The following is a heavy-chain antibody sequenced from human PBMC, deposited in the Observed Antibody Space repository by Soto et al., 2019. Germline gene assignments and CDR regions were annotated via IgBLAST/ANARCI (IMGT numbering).Heavy chain of an antibody. V-gene: IGHV4-34*01. J-gene: IGHJ5*02. CDR2: INHSGST. Sequence: QVQLQQWGAGLLKPSETLSLTCAVYGGSFSGYYWSWIRQPPGKGLEWIGEINHSGSTNYNPSLKSRVTISVDTSKNQFSLKLRSVTAADTAVYYCARGISSSWYGWFDPWGQGTLVTVSS. CDR1: GGSFSGYY. D-gene: IGHD6-13*01. CDR3: ARGISSSWYGWFDP.